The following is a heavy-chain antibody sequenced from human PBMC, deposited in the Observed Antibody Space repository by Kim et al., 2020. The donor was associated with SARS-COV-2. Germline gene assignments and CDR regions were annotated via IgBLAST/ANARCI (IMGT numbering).Heavy chain of an antibody. CDR3: AKCQYSYGSDAFDI. Sequence: YADSMTGRFTICTDNSKNTPYLQMNSLRGDDTALYYCAKCQYSYGSDAFDIWGQGTLVSVSS. J-gene: IGHJ3*02. V-gene: IGHV3-23*01. D-gene: IGHD5-18*01.